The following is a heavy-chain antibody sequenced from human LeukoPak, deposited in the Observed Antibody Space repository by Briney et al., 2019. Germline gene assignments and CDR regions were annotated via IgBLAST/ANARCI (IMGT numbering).Heavy chain of an antibody. CDR3: ARHHYDYVWGSYRHFDY. Sequence: PGESLKISCKGSGYSFTSYWIGWVRQMPGKGLEWMGIIYPGDSDTRYSPSFQGQVTISADKSISTAYLQWSSLKASDTAMYYCARHHYDYVWGSYRHFDYSGQGTLVTVSS. D-gene: IGHD3-16*02. V-gene: IGHV5-51*01. CDR2: IYPGDSDT. J-gene: IGHJ4*02. CDR1: GYSFTSYW.